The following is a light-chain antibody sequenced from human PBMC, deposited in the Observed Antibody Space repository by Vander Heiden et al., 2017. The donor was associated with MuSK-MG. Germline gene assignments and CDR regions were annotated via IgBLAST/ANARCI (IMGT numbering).Light chain of an antibody. Sequence: DIQMTHAPSSLSASVGDRVTITCRASQSISSYLDWYQQKPGKAPKLLIYAASSLQSGVPSRFSGSGSGTDFTLTISSLQPEDFATYYCQQSYSTPATFGQGTKVEIK. CDR1: QSISSY. CDR2: AAS. J-gene: IGKJ1*01. CDR3: QQSYSTPAT. V-gene: IGKV1-39*01.